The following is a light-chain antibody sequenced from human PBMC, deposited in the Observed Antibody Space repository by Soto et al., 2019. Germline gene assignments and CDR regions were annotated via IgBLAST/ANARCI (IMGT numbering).Light chain of an antibody. Sequence: EIVMTQPPDTLSVSPGERATLSCRASQSVSIDLAWYQQTPGQAPRLLIYGASTRATGIPASFSGSGSGTDFTLTISRLEPEDFAVYYCLQYDNSPGWTFGQGNKVDI. CDR2: GAS. V-gene: IGKV3-15*01. CDR3: LQYDNSPGWT. J-gene: IGKJ1*01. CDR1: QSVSID.